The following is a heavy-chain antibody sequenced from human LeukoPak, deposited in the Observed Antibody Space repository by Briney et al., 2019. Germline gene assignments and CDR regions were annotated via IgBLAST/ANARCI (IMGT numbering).Heavy chain of an antibody. V-gene: IGHV1-24*01. J-gene: IGHJ4*02. Sequence: ASVKVSCKASGYTFIDYWVHWVRQAPGKGLEWMGGFDPGDGAMVYAQRFQGRVTMTEDTSTDTVYMELSSLKSEDTAVYYCAAGGFYDLLPYWGQGTLVTVSS. CDR3: AAGGFYDLLPY. CDR1: GYTFIDYW. CDR2: FDPGDGAM. D-gene: IGHD3-9*01.